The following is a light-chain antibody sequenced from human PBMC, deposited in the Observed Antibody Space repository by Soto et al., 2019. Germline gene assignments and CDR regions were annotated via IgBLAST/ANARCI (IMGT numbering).Light chain of an antibody. CDR1: SSDVGSYNL. J-gene: IGLJ2*01. CDR3: SSYTSSSTVV. V-gene: IGLV2-14*02. Sequence: QSALTQPASVSGSPGQSITISCTGTSSDVGSYNLVSWYQQHPGKAPKLMIYDVSNRPSGFSNRFSGSKSGNTASLTISGLQAEDEADYYCSSYTSSSTVVFGGGTKVTVL. CDR2: DVS.